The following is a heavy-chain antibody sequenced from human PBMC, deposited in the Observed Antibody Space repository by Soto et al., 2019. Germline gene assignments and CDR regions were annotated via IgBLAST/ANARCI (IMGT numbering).Heavy chain of an antibody. J-gene: IGHJ6*02. CDR1: GGSVNSGAYH. CDR3: ARGSAGRFLGVYYGVDV. V-gene: IGHV4-31*03. D-gene: IGHD3-3*01. Sequence: QVQLQESGPGLVKPSQTLSLTCTVSGGSVNSGAYHWNWIRQHPGKGLDWIGYIYYNGDTSYNSSLKSRSNISIDTSKNQFSLTRTSVTAADTAVYFCARGSAGRFLGVYYGVDVWGPGTTVTVSS. CDR2: IYYNGDT.